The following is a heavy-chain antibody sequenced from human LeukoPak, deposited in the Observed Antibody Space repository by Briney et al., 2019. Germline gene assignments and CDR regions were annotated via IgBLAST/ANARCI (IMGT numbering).Heavy chain of an antibody. J-gene: IGHJ4*02. CDR3: ARVQSGDYYDSSGYYPDY. D-gene: IGHD3-22*01. V-gene: IGHV1-18*01. Sequence: ASVKVSCKASGYTFLSYGFSWVRQAPGQGLEWMGWISAFNGNTNYAQKLQGRVTMTTDTSTSTAYMELRSLRSDDTAVYYCARVQSGDYYDSSGYYPDYWGQGTLVTVSS. CDR1: GYTFLSYG. CDR2: ISAFNGNT.